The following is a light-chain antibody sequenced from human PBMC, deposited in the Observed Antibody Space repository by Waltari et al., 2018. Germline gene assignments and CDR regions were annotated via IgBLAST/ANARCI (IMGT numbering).Light chain of an antibody. CDR1: STDVGASNL. V-gene: IGLV2-23*01. CDR2: EGT. Sequence: QSALAQPASVAGSPGQTINISCTGTSTDVGASNLIPWYQQHPGRTPKLMIYEGTKRPSGVFVRLSGSKSDNTASLTISGLQAKDEGDYYCCSYGGRSTLLFGGETKLTVL. CDR3: CSYGGRSTLL. J-gene: IGLJ3*02.